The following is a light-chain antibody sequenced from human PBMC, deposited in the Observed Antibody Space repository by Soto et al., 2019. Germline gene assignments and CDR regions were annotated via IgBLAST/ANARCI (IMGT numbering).Light chain of an antibody. CDR3: QSYDSILGV. CDR2: GNS. J-gene: IGLJ2*01. V-gene: IGLV1-40*01. Sequence: QSVLTQPPSVSGAPGQRVTISCTGNSSNIGAGYDVHWYQQLPGTAPKLVISGNSNRHSGVPDRFSGSKSGTSASLAITGLQAEDEADYYCQSYDSILGVFGGGTKVTVL. CDR1: SSNIGAGYD.